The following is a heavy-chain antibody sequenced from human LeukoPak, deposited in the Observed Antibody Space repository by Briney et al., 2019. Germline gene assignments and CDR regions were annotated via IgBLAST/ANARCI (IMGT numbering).Heavy chain of an antibody. CDR1: GGSISGHY. CDR2: IYYTGST. CDR3: ARDLDYVFDH. J-gene: IGHJ4*02. Sequence: SDTLSLTCTVSGGSISGHYWSWIRQPPGKGLEWIGYIYYTGSTNYNPSLKSRVTMSVDTSRNQFSLNLRSVTPADTAVYYCARDLDYVFDHWGQGTLVTVSS. V-gene: IGHV4-59*11. D-gene: IGHD3-10*02.